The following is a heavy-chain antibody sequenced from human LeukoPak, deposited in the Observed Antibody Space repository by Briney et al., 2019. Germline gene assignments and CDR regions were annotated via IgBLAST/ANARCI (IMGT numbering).Heavy chain of an antibody. D-gene: IGHD6-19*01. CDR1: GFTFSSYA. CDR3: ARGGYGHGWSFDY. CDR2: TSGSGDDT. Sequence: GRSLRLSCAASGFTFSSYALSWVRQAPGKGLVWVSTTSGSGDDTFYADSVKGRFTISRDNSKNTLYLQMDSLRAEDTAVYYCARGGYGHGWSFDYWGQETLVTVSS. V-gene: IGHV3-23*01. J-gene: IGHJ4*02.